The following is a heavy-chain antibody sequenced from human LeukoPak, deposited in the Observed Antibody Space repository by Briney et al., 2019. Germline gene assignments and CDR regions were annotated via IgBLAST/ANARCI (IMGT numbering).Heavy chain of an antibody. J-gene: IGHJ4*02. CDR2: ISSSGGTT. CDR3: AKVAGSRSNLDY. Sequence: PGGSLRLSCAASGFTFSNYAMNWVRQAPGKGLEWVSSISSSGGTTYYADSVKGRFTISRDNSKHTLSLQMSSLRAEDTAVYYCAKVAGSRSNLDYWGQGTLVTVSS. D-gene: IGHD6-13*01. V-gene: IGHV3-23*01. CDR1: GFTFSNYA.